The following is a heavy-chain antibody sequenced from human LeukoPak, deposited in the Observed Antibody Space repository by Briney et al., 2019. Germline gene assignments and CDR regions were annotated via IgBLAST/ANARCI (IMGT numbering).Heavy chain of an antibody. CDR3: AKGPDHYYYDSSGYWNY. D-gene: IGHD3-22*01. J-gene: IGHJ4*02. CDR2: ISYDGSNK. Sequence: GGSLRPSCAASGFTFSSYGMHWVRQAPGKGLEWVAVISYDGSNKYYADSVKGRFTISRDNSKNTLYLQMNSLRAEDTAVYYCAKGPDHYYYDSSGYWNYWGQGTLVTVSS. CDR1: GFTFSSYG. V-gene: IGHV3-30*18.